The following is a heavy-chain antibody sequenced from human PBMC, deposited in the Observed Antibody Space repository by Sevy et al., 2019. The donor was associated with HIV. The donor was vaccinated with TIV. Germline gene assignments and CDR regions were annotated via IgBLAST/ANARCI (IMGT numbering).Heavy chain of an antibody. Sequence: SETLSLTCTVSGGSISSYYWSWIRQPLGKGLEWIGYIYYSGSTNYNPSLKSRVTISVDTSKNQFSLKLSSVTAADTAVYYCARGAYYFDYWGQGTLVTVSS. CDR1: GGSISSYY. V-gene: IGHV4-59*01. J-gene: IGHJ4*02. CDR2: IYYSGST. CDR3: ARGAYYFDY.